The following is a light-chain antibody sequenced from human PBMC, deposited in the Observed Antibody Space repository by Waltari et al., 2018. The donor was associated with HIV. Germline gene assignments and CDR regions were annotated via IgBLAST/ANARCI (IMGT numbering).Light chain of an antibody. Sequence: QSALTQPRSVSGSPGQSVTLSCTGTSSYVGGYNSVSWYQQHPGKAPKFMIYDVNKRPSGVPDRFSGSKSGNTASLTVSGLQAEDEADYYCCSYADNYPVVFGGGTKLTVL. J-gene: IGLJ2*01. V-gene: IGLV2-11*01. CDR3: CSYADNYPVV. CDR1: SSYVGGYNS. CDR2: DVN.